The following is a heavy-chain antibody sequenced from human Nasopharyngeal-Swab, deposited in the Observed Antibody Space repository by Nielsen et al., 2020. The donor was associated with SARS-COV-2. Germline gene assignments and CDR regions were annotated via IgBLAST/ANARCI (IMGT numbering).Heavy chain of an antibody. J-gene: IGHJ2*01. D-gene: IGHD2-15*01. Sequence: GGSLRLSCRTSGYSFTTKWIGWVRQMPGKGLEWVGSIYPGDSATRYSPSVQGQVTISADKSISTAYLQWSTLKASDTAIYYCARGPRYFDLWGRGTLVTVSS. CDR3: ARGPRYFDL. V-gene: IGHV5-51*01. CDR1: GYSFTTKW. CDR2: IYPGDSAT.